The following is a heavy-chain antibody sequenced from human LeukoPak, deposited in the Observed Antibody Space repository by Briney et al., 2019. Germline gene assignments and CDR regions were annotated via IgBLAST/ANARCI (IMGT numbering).Heavy chain of an antibody. CDR1: GFIFRNYG. CDR2: IRSKAYGETA. Sequence: GGSLRLSCAASGFIFRNYGMSWIRQAPGKGLEWVGFIRSKAYGETADYAASVKGRFTISRDDSKAIAYLQMNSLKTEDTAVYHCTRDRGAYNLYDYWGQGTLVTVSS. V-gene: IGHV3-49*03. CDR3: TRDRGAYNLYDY. D-gene: IGHD1-1*01. J-gene: IGHJ4*02.